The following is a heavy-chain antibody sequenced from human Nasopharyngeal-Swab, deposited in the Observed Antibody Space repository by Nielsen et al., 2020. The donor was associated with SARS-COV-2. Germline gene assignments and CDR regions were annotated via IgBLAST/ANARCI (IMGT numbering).Heavy chain of an antibody. D-gene: IGHD3-10*01. J-gene: IGHJ4*02. Sequence: WAVHAHRRYLEWMGWINTNTGNPTYAQGFTGRFVFSLDTSVSTAYLQISSLKAEDTAVYYCAREGSDGSGPGGFDYWGQGTLVTVSS. CDR2: INTNTGNP. CDR3: AREGSDGSGPGGFDY. V-gene: IGHV7-4-1*02.